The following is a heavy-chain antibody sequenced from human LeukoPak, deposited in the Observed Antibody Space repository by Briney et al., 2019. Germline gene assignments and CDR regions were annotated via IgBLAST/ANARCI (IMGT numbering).Heavy chain of an antibody. CDR3: AKGPGYYYGMDV. CDR2: IKGDGSST. D-gene: IGHD2-2*01. J-gene: IGHJ6*02. V-gene: IGHV3-74*01. Sequence: PGGSLRLSCAASGFTFSSYWMHWVRHTPGKGLVWVSRIKGDGSSTSYADSVKGRFTISRDNAKNSLYLQMNSLRAEDTALYYCAKGPGYYYGMDVWGQGTTVTVSS. CDR1: GFTFSSYW.